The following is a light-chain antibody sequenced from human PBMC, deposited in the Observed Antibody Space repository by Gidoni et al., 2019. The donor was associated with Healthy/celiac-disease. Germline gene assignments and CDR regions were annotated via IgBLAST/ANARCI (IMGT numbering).Light chain of an antibody. CDR3: QQYNSWPPFT. CDR1: QSVSSN. V-gene: IGKV3-15*01. CDR2: GAS. J-gene: IGKJ2*01. Sequence: EIMMTHPSATLSVSPGERATLSCRASQSVSSNLGWYQQKPGQAPRLLIYGASTRATGIPARFSGSGSGTEFTLTISSLQSEDFAVYYCQQYNSWPPFTFGQGTQLEIK.